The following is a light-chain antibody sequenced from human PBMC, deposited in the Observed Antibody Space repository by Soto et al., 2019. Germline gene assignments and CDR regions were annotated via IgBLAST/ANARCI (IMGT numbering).Light chain of an antibody. V-gene: IGKV3-15*01. Sequence: EIVMTQSPATLSVSPGERATLSCRASQSVSSNLAWYQQKPGQAPRLLNYGTSTRATAIPARFSGSGSGTAFTLTISSLQSEDFAVYYCQQYNNWRPWTFGKGTKVEIK. CDR2: GTS. CDR3: QQYNNWRPWT. CDR1: QSVSSN. J-gene: IGKJ1*01.